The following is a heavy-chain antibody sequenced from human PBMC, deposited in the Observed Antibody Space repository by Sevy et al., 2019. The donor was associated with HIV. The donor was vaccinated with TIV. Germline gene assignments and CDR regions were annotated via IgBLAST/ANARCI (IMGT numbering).Heavy chain of an antibody. CDR3: ARGDAYNLDY. J-gene: IGHJ4*02. CDR2: IYYSGST. CDR1: GGSISSGGYY. Sequence: SQTLSLTCTVSGGSISSGGYYWSWIRQHPGKGLEWIGYIYYSGSTYYNPSLKSRVTISVDTSKNQFSLKMSSVTAADTAVYYCARGDAYNLDYWGQGTLVTVSS. D-gene: IGHD1-1*01. V-gene: IGHV4-31*03.